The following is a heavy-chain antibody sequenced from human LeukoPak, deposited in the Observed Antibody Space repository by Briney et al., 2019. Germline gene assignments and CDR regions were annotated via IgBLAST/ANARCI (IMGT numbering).Heavy chain of an antibody. CDR3: ARGLRYCIDGVCQNWFDP. CDR2: INSDGSST. D-gene: IGHD2-8*01. CDR1: GFTFSSYW. Sequence: GGSLRLSCAASGFTFSSYWMHWVRQAPGKGLVWVSGINSDGSSTSYADSVKGRFTISRDNAKNTLYLQMNSLRAEDTAVYYCARGLRYCIDGVCQNWFDPWGQGTLVTVSS. J-gene: IGHJ5*02. V-gene: IGHV3-74*01.